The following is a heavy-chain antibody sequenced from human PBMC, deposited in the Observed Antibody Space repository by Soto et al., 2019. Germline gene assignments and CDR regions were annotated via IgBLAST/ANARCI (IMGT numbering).Heavy chain of an antibody. CDR2: INANSGGT. D-gene: IGHD6-19*01. Sequence: GASVKVSCKASGYTFSDYYMHWVRQAPGQGLEWMGWINANSGGTTYAQKFQGRVIKTRDTSISTAYMELSRLSSDDTAIYYCARLQIEVAGTNWGQGTLVTVSS. V-gene: IGHV1-2*02. CDR1: GYTFSDYY. J-gene: IGHJ4*02. CDR3: ARLQIEVAGTN.